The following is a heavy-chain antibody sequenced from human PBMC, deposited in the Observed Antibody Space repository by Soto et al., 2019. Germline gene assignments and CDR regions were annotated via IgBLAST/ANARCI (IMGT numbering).Heavy chain of an antibody. CDR1: GVPFSAYN. Sequence: GGALKLSCTGSGVPFSAYNINWVRQAPGKGLEWVSSITVGSSHIYQPNSMKGRFTISRDDAKNSVYLQIDSLRDEDTALYYCSRSPEVGVRGAYWGQGTLVTVYS. J-gene: IGHJ4*02. V-gene: IGHV3-21*01. CDR3: SRSPEVGVRGAY. D-gene: IGHD3-16*01. CDR2: ITVGSSHI.